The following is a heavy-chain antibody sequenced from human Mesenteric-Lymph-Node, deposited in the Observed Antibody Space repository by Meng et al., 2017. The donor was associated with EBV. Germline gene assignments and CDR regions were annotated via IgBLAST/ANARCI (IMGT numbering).Heavy chain of an antibody. CDR2: SYWDDDK. CDR1: GLSLSSRGVG. D-gene: IGHD1-26*01. V-gene: IGHV2-5*02. J-gene: IGHJ4*02. Sequence: TTFQAACTTLMQPTPTLTMTSPLSGLSLSSRGVGVSWIRQPPGKALEWLALSYWDDDKRYSPSLKSRLTITKDTSKNQVVLTMTNMDPVDTGTYYCAHRPGYSGSFDFDYWGQGTLVTVSS. CDR3: AHRPGYSGSFDFDY.